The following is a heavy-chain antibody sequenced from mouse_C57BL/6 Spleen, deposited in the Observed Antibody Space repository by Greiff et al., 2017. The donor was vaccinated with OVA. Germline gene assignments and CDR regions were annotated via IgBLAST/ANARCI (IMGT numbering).Heavy chain of an antibody. Sequence: VQLQQSGAELVRPGASVTLSCKASGYTFTDYEMHWVKQTPVHGLEWIGAIDPETGGTAYNQKFKGKAILTADKSSSTAYMELRSLTSEDSAVYYCTRKIYYDYDAFAYWGQGTLVTVSA. CDR2: IDPETGGT. D-gene: IGHD2-4*01. CDR1: GYTFTDYE. V-gene: IGHV1-15*01. CDR3: TRKIYYDYDAFAY. J-gene: IGHJ3*01.